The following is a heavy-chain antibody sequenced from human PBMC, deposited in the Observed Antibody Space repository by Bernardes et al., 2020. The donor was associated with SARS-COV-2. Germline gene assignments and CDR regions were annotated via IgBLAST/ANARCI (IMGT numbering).Heavy chain of an antibody. Sequence: SETLSLTCTVSGGSISSYYWSWIRQPPGKGLEWIGYIYYSGSTNYNPSLKSRVTISVDTSKNQFSLKLSSVTAADTAVYYCARVGLSSRSWYDRIAVAYFDYWGQGTLVTVSS. CDR1: GGSISSYY. CDR3: ARVGLSSRSWYDRIAVAYFDY. CDR2: IYYSGST. D-gene: IGHD6-19*01. J-gene: IGHJ4*02. V-gene: IGHV4-59*01.